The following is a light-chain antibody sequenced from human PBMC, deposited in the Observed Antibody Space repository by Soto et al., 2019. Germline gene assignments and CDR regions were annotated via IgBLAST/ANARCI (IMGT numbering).Light chain of an antibody. CDR3: QQYNNWPRT. CDR2: GAS. J-gene: IGKJ1*01. CDR1: QSVSSN. V-gene: IGKV3-15*01. Sequence: EIVMTQSPATLSVSPGERDTLSCRASQSVSSNLAWYQQKPGQAPRLLIYGASTRATGIPARFSGSGSGTEFTLTISSLQSEDFAVYYCQQYNNWPRTFGQGTQV.